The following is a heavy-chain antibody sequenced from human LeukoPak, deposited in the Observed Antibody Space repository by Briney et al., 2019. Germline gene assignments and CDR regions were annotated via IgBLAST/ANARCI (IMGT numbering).Heavy chain of an antibody. V-gene: IGHV3-21*01. D-gene: IGHD5-24*01. Sequence: GGSLRLSCAVSGFTFSRYTMNWVRQAPGKGLEWVSSISSSSSYIYYADSVKGRFTISRDNAKNSVYLQMNSLRAEDTAVYYCARGGDGYNLAGDYWGQGTLVIVSS. CDR3: ARGGDGYNLAGDY. CDR2: ISSSSSYI. CDR1: GFTFSRYT. J-gene: IGHJ4*02.